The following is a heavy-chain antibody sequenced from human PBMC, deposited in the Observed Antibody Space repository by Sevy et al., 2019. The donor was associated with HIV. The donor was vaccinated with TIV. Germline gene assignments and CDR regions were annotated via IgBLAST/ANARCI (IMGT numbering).Heavy chain of an antibody. J-gene: IGHJ4*02. CDR2: ITYDGSKK. Sequence: GGSLRLSCAASGFTFSSYAMHWVRQAPGKGLEWVAVITYDGSKKYYEDSVKGRFTISRDNSKNTLYLQMNSLRAEDTAVYYCARGGYYYDSSGYYSFDYWGQGTLVTVSS. V-gene: IGHV3-30-3*01. CDR1: GFTFSSYA. CDR3: ARGGYYYDSSGYYSFDY. D-gene: IGHD3-22*01.